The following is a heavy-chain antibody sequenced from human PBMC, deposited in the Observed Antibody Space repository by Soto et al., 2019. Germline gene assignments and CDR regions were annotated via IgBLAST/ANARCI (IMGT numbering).Heavy chain of an antibody. Sequence: PSEPLSLTCAVYGGSFSGYYWSWIRQPPGKGLEWIGEINHSGSTNYNPSLKSRVTISVDTSKDQFSLKLSSVTAADTAVYYCARVYSSGWYYFDYWGQGTLVTVSS. V-gene: IGHV4-34*01. J-gene: IGHJ4*02. CDR2: INHSGST. CDR3: ARVYSSGWYYFDY. CDR1: GGSFSGYY. D-gene: IGHD6-19*01.